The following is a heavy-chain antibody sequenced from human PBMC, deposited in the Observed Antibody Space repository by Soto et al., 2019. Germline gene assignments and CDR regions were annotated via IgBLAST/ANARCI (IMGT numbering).Heavy chain of an antibody. CDR3: ARSSIGWFGRSEFDI. D-gene: IGHD6-19*01. J-gene: IGHJ3*02. Sequence: QVQLQESGPGLVKPSETLSLTCTVSGGSISSYYWSCIRQPPRKVLDLIGYIYYSGSTNYTPSLRSRVTIAVDTSKNQISLTLSSVTATDTAVYYCARSSIGWFGRSEFDIWGQGTMVTVSS. V-gene: IGHV4-59*01. CDR1: GGSISSYY. CDR2: IYYSGST.